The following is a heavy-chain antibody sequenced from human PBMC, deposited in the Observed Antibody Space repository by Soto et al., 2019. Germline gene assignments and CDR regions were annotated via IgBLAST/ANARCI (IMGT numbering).Heavy chain of an antibody. D-gene: IGHD3-22*01. CDR1: GGSVSSKMAA. CDR3: VRTNALYDTVAPFDI. V-gene: IGHV6-1*01. CDR2: TYYRSKWFD. Sequence: SQTVSLTXVLSGGSVSSKMAAWNWIRQSPSRGLEWLGRTYYRSKWFDDYAVSVKSRIIVNPDTSKNQVYLQLTSVTPEDTAVYYCVRTNALYDTVAPFDIWGQGTMVTVSS. J-gene: IGHJ3*02.